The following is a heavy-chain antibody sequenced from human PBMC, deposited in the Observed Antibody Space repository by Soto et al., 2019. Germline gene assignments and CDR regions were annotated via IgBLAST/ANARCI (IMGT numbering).Heavy chain of an antibody. J-gene: IGHJ3*02. CDR1: GFTFSIYA. CDR2: FSGSGGST. CDR3: AGQSGGAFDI. V-gene: IGHV3-23*01. D-gene: IGHD3-10*01. Sequence: EVQLLESWGGLVQPGETLRLTCAAAGFTFSIYAMSWVRQAPGKGLEWVSAFSGSGGSTYYADSVKGRFTISRDNSKNTLYLQMNSLRAEDTALYHCAGQSGGAFDICGQGTMVSVSS.